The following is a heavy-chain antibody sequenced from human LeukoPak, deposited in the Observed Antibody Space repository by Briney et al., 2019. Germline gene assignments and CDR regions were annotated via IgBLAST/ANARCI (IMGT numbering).Heavy chain of an antibody. V-gene: IGHV3-64D*06. CDR2: ISSNGGST. CDR1: GFTFSNYA. Sequence: GGSLRLSCSASGFTFSNYAMHWVRQAPGKGLEYVSTISSNGGSTYYADSVKGRFTISRDNSKNTLYLQMSSLRAEDTAVYYCVKDARYCSSTSCYAGDYWGQGTLVTVSS. D-gene: IGHD2-2*01. CDR3: VKDARYCSSTSCYAGDY. J-gene: IGHJ4*02.